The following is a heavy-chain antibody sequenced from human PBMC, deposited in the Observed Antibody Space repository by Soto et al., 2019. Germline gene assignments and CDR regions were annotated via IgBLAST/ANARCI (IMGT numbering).Heavy chain of an antibody. CDR3: ASGPYTSSSGGYYYYYMDV. Sequence: QVQLVQSGAEVKKPGSSVKVSCKASGGTFSSYAINWVRQAPGQGLEWMGRIVPMFGIPNFAPKFQGRVTMTADRPTTTAYMELSSLRSEDTAVYYCASGPYTSSSGGYYYYYMDVWGKGTTVTVSS. D-gene: IGHD6-6*01. V-gene: IGHV1-69*02. J-gene: IGHJ6*03. CDR2: IVPMFGIP. CDR1: GGTFSSYA.